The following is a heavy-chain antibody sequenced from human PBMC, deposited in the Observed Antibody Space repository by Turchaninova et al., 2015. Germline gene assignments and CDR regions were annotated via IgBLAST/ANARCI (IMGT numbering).Heavy chain of an antibody. CDR2: ITTSRSDT. J-gene: IGHJ4*02. CDR1: GFTFSDDY. V-gene: IGHV3-11*06. CDR3: ARGHGGSIDY. Sequence: QVQLVESGGGLVKPGGSLRLSCAASGFTFSDDYSVMIRQARGKWHEWISFITTSRSDTNDADSVKGRFTISRDNAKNSLYLHMNSLRAEDAAVYYCARGHGGSIDYWGQGTLVTVSS. D-gene: IGHD3-16*01.